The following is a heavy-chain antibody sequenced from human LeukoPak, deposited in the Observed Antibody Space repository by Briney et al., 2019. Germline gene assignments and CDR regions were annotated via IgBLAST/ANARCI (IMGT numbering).Heavy chain of an antibody. CDR3: ARDLARGVIIQNDAFDI. CDR1: GFTFSSYS. Sequence: KTGGSLRLSCAASGFTFSSYSMNWVRQAPGKGLEWVSSISSSSSYIYYADSVKGRFTISRDNAKNSLYLQMNSLRAEDTALYYCARDLARGVIIQNDAFDIWGQGTMVTVSS. CDR2: ISSSSSYI. V-gene: IGHV3-21*01. J-gene: IGHJ3*02. D-gene: IGHD3-10*01.